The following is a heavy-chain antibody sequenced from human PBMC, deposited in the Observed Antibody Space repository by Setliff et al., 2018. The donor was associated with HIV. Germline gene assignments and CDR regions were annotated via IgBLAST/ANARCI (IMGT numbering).Heavy chain of an antibody. CDR2: ISSSSSTI. Sequence: GSLRLSCAPSGFRFSDYTMTWVRQAPGKGLEWVSYISSSSSTIYYADSVKGRFTISRDNAKNSLHLQMNSLRAEDTALYYCVTVGDYDSSGYYRYWGQGTLVTVSS. V-gene: IGHV3-48*04. D-gene: IGHD3-22*01. J-gene: IGHJ4*02. CDR1: GFRFSDYT. CDR3: VTVGDYDSSGYYRY.